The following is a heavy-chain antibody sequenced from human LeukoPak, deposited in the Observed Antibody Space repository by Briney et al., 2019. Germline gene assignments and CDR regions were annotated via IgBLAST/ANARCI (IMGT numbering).Heavy chain of an antibody. J-gene: IGHJ4*02. V-gene: IGHV3-74*01. CDR1: GFTFSSYW. CDR3: ASLPWFGEFDY. D-gene: IGHD3-10*01. CDR2: INSDGSST. Sequence: VQPGGSLRLSCAASGFTFSSYWMHCVRQAPGKGLVWVSRINSDGSSTSYADSVKGRFTISRDNAKNTLYLQKNSLRAEDTAVYYCASLPWFGEFDYWGQGTLVTVSS.